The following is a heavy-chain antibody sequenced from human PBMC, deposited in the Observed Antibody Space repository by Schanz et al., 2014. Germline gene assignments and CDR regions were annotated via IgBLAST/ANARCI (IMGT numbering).Heavy chain of an antibody. D-gene: IGHD4-17*01. CDR3: ARVLGGDERLDQ. CDR1: GFTFSRYW. V-gene: IGHV3-7*01. CDR2: IKQDGSAK. J-gene: IGHJ4*02. Sequence: EVQLVESGGGLVQPGGSLRLCCVASGFTFSRYWMTWVRQAPGKGLEWVANIKQDGSAKNYVDSVKGRFTISRDNPKNSLCLQMNSLRAEDTALYYCARVLGGDERLDQWGQGTLVTVSS.